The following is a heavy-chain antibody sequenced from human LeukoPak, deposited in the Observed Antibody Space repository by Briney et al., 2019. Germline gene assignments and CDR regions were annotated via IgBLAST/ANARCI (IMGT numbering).Heavy chain of an antibody. CDR2: IKQDGSEK. CDR1: GFTFSSYW. CDR3: ARERPGYSSRWFDP. D-gene: IGHD6-13*01. V-gene: IGHV3-7*01. J-gene: IGHJ5*02. Sequence: GGSLRLSCAASGFTFSSYWMSWVRQAPGKGLEWVANIKQDGSEKYFVDSVKGRFTISRDNAKNSLYLQMNSLRAEDTAVYYCARERPGYSSRWFDPWGQGTLVTVSS.